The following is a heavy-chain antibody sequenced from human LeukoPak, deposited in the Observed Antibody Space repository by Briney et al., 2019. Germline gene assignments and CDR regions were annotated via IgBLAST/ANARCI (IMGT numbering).Heavy chain of an antibody. CDR1: GFTFSSYA. CDR3: ARMYSSGWYVRDYYYMDV. V-gene: IGHV3-21*01. Sequence: PGGSLRLSCAASGFTFSSYAMHWVRQAPGKGLEWVSSISSSSSYIYYADSVKGRFTISRDNAKNSLYLQMNRLRAEDTAVYYCARMYSSGWYVRDYYYMDVWGKGTTVTVSS. J-gene: IGHJ6*03. CDR2: ISSSSSYI. D-gene: IGHD6-19*01.